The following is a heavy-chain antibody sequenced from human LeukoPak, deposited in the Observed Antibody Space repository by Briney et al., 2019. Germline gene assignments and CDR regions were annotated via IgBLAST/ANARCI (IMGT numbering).Heavy chain of an antibody. Sequence: KPGGSLRLSCAASGFTFSNAWMNWVRQAPEKGLEWVGRIKSKTYGATTDYAAPVKGRFSISRDDSKNTLYLQMNGLKAEDTAIYFCTTDFFQGGSDYWGQGTLVTVSS. V-gene: IGHV3-15*01. CDR2: IKSKTYGATT. D-gene: IGHD3-10*01. J-gene: IGHJ4*02. CDR1: GFTFSNAW. CDR3: TTDFFQGGSDY.